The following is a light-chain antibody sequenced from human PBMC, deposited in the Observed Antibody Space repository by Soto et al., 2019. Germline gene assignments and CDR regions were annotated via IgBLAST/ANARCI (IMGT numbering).Light chain of an antibody. CDR2: AAS. J-gene: IGKJ1*01. CDR1: QSVSSSY. Sequence: EIVLTQSPGTLSLSPGERATLSCRASQSVSSSYLAWYQQKPGQAPRLLIYAASSRATGIPDRFSGSGSGTGFTLTISRLEPEDFAVYYCHQSGSSRTFGQGTKVDIK. CDR3: HQSGSSRT. V-gene: IGKV3-20*01.